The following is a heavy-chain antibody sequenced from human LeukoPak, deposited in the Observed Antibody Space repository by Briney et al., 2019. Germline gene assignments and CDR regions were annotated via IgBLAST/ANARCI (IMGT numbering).Heavy chain of an antibody. V-gene: IGHV1-46*01. CDR1: GYTFTNYY. D-gene: IGHD4-11*01. J-gene: IGHJ4*02. CDR2: TDPIGGST. Sequence: ASVKVPCKASGYTFTNYYIHWVRQSPGQGLEWMGITDPIGGSTNYAQKFQGRVTMTRDTSTSTVYMELSSLRSEDSAVYYCARWTTTYLDYWGQGTLVTVSS. CDR3: ARWTTTYLDY.